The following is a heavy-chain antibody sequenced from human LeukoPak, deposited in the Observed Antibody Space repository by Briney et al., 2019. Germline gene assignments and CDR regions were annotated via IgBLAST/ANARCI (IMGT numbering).Heavy chain of an antibody. J-gene: IGHJ4*02. D-gene: IGHD5-12*01. V-gene: IGHV3-30*02. CDR3: ARGSVIVAGYDY. CDR2: IRYDGSNK. Sequence: GGSLRLSCAASGFTFSSYGMHWVRQAPGKGLEWVAFIRYDGSNKYYADSVKGRLTISRDNAKNSLYLQMNSLRTEDTAVYYCARGSVIVAGYDYWGQGTLVTVSS. CDR1: GFTFSSYG.